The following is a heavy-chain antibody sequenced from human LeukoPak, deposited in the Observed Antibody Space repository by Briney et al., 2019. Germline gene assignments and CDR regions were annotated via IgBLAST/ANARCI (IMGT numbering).Heavy chain of an antibody. CDR3: ARHSKWLLPIDY. Sequence: PSETLSLTCTVSGGSVTSSSYYWSWIRQPPAKGLERIGYIFYSGTTNYNPSLKSRVTISVDTSKNQFSLNLSSVTAADTAVYYCARHSKWLLPIDYWGQGTLVTVSS. D-gene: IGHD3-22*01. CDR2: IFYSGTT. J-gene: IGHJ4*02. CDR1: GGSVTSSSYY. V-gene: IGHV4-61*01.